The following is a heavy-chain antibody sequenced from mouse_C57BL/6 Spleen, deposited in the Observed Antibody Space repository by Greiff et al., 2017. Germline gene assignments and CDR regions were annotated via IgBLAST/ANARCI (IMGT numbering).Heavy chain of an antibody. CDR3: AMDTTAAY. J-gene: IGHJ3*01. V-gene: IGHV1-80*01. CDR1: GYAFSSYW. Sequence: QVQLKQSGAELVKPGASVKISCKASGYAFSSYWMNWVKQRPGKGLEWIGQIYPGDGDTNYNGKVKGKDTLTADKSSSTAYMQLSRLTSEDSAVYYCAMDTTAAYWGQGTLVTVSA. D-gene: IGHD1-2*01. CDR2: IYPGDGDT.